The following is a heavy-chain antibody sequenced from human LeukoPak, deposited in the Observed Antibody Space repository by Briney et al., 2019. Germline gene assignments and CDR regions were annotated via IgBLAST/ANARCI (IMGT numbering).Heavy chain of an antibody. CDR1: GFSFSNYW. CDR2: INGDGSNT. V-gene: IGHV3-74*01. D-gene: IGHD3-10*01. J-gene: IGHJ4*02. CDR3: VSPLVRGD. Sequence: GGSLRLSCAASGFSFSNYWMHWVRQAPGKGLVWVSRINGDGSNTSYADSVKGRSTISRDNATNTLYLQMNSLRAEDTAVYYWVSPLVRGDWGQGTLVTLSS.